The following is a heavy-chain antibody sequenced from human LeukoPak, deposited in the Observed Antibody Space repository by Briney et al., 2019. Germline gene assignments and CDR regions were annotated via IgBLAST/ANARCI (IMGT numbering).Heavy chain of an antibody. J-gene: IGHJ3*02. D-gene: IGHD3-9*01. Sequence: SETLSLTCTVSGGSISSYYRSWIRQPPGKGLEWIGYIYCSGSTNYNPSLKSRVPISVDTSKNQFSLKLSSVTAADTAVYYCARQVDYDILTGYPPGAFDIWGQGTMVTVSS. CDR2: IYCSGST. CDR1: GGSISSYY. V-gene: IGHV4-59*08. CDR3: ARQVDYDILTGYPPGAFDI.